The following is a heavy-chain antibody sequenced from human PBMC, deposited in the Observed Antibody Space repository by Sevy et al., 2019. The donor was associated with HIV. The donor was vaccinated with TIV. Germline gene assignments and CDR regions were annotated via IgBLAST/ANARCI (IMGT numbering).Heavy chain of an antibody. V-gene: IGHV1-18*01. CDR3: ARDRGEQWLVYFDY. Sequence: ASVKVSCKASGYTFTSYGISWVRQAPGQGLEWMGWISAYNGNTNYAQKLQGRVTMTTDTSTSTAYMGLRSLRSDETAVYYCARDRGEQWLVYFDYWGQGTLVTVSS. CDR1: GYTFTSYG. J-gene: IGHJ4*02. D-gene: IGHD6-19*01. CDR2: ISAYNGNT.